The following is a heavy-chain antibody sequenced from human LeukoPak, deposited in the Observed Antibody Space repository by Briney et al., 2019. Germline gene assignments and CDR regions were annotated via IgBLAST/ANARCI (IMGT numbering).Heavy chain of an antibody. V-gene: IGHV1-2*02. CDR3: ARGVLAGYDSSGYPFYNWFDP. J-gene: IGHJ5*02. Sequence: ASVKVSCKASGYTFTDLYIHWVRQAPGQGLEWMGWINPNSGGKNYAQKFQGRVTMTRDTSISTAYMDLSRLRSDDTAVYYCARGVLAGYDSSGYPFYNWFDPWGQGTLVTVSS. CDR2: INPNSGGK. CDR1: GYTFTDLY. D-gene: IGHD3-22*01.